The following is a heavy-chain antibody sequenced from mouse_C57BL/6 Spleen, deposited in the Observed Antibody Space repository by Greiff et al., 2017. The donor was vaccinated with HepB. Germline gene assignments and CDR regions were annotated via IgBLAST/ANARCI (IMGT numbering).Heavy chain of an antibody. CDR3: ARSGSSNYYAMDY. CDR1: GFTFTDYY. V-gene: IGHV7-3*01. D-gene: IGHD1-1*01. CDR2: IRNKANGYTT. J-gene: IGHJ4*01. Sequence: EVNVVESGGGLVQPGGSLSLSCAASGFTFTDYYMSWVRQPPGKALEWLGFIRNKANGYTTEYSASVKGRFTISRDNSQRILYLQMNALRAEDSATYYCARSGSSNYYAMDYWGQGTSVTVSS.